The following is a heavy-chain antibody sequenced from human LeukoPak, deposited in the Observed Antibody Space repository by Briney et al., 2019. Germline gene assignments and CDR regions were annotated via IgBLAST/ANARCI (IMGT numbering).Heavy chain of an antibody. D-gene: IGHD3-22*01. CDR3: ARHLRSGYYYVFDY. CDR2: VYSSGST. Sequence: PSETLSLTCTVSGGSISNYYWSWIRQPPGKGLEWTGYVYSSGSTNYNPSLKSRVTISVDTSKNQFSLKLSSVTAADTAVYYCARHLRSGYYYVFDYWGQGTLVTVSS. J-gene: IGHJ4*02. CDR1: GGSISNYY. V-gene: IGHV4-59*08.